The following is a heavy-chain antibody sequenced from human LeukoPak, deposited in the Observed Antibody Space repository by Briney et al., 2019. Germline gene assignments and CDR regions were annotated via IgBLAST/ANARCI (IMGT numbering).Heavy chain of an antibody. Sequence: GGSLRLSCAASGFTFSSYWMHWVRQAPGKGLVWVSRINSDGSSTSYADSVEGRFTISRDNAKNTLYLQMNSLRAEDTAMYYCARDLYGDNAFDYWGQGTLVTVSS. CDR1: GFTFSSYW. V-gene: IGHV3-74*01. CDR2: INSDGSST. J-gene: IGHJ4*02. CDR3: ARDLYGDNAFDY. D-gene: IGHD4-17*01.